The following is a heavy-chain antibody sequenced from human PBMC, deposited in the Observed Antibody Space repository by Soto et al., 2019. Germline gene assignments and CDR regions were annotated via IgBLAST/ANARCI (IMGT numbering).Heavy chain of an antibody. V-gene: IGHV3-30*18. Sequence: GGSLRLSCAASGFTFSSYGMHWVRQAPGKGLEWVAVISYDGSNKYYADSVKGRFTISRDNSKNTLYLQMNSLRAEDTAVYYCAKDRCTNGVCYTGFDYWGQGTLVTVSS. CDR3: AKDRCTNGVCYTGFDY. D-gene: IGHD2-8*01. J-gene: IGHJ4*02. CDR2: ISYDGSNK. CDR1: GFTFSSYG.